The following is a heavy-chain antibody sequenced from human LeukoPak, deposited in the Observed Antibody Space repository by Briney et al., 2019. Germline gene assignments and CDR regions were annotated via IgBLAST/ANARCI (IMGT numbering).Heavy chain of an antibody. D-gene: IGHD3-10*01. Sequence: SETLSLTCTVSGGSISSSSYYWSWIRRPAGKGLEWIGRIYTSGSTNYNPSLKSRVTMSVDTSKNQFSLKLSSVTAADTAVYYCARVVLGKYGSGSYYKSLDNYYYYYMDVWGKGTTVTISS. V-gene: IGHV4-61*02. CDR3: ARVVLGKYGSGSYYKSLDNYYYYYMDV. J-gene: IGHJ6*03. CDR1: GGSISSSSYY. CDR2: IYTSGST.